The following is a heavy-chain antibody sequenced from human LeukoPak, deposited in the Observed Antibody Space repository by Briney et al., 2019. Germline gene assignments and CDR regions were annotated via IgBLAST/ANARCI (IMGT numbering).Heavy chain of an antibody. V-gene: IGHV3-74*01. J-gene: IGHJ3*02. Sequence: GGSLRLSCETSGFTFSNYAMSWVRQAPGKGLVWVSRINSDGTSTTYADFVKGRLTISRDNAKNTLYLQMSSLRAEDTAVYYCARPRGSNDAFDIWGQGTMVTVSS. CDR3: ARPRGSNDAFDI. D-gene: IGHD3-10*01. CDR2: INSDGTST. CDR1: GFTFSNYA.